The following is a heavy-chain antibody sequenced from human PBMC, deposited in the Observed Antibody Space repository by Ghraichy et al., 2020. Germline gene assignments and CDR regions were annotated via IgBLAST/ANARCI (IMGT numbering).Heavy chain of an antibody. CDR3: AREGAYGDYVGIAVVDYFDY. Sequence: SQTLSLTCTVSGGSISSGGYYWSWIRQHPGKGLEWIGYIYYSGSTYYNPSLKSRVTISVDTSKNQFSLKLSFVTAADTAVYYCAREGAYGDYVGIAVVDYFDYWGQGTLVTVSS. D-gene: IGHD4-17*01. CDR1: GGSISSGGYY. CDR2: IYYSGST. V-gene: IGHV4-31*03. J-gene: IGHJ4*02.